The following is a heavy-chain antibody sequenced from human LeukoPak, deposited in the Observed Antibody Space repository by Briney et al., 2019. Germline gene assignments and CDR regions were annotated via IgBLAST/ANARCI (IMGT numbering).Heavy chain of an antibody. J-gene: IGHJ4*02. V-gene: IGHV2-5*02. Sequence: SGPTLVNPTQTLTLTCTFSGFSLSTSGVGVGWIRQPPGKALEWLALIYWDDDKRYSPSLRSRLTITKDTSKNQVVLTMTNMDPVDTATYYCAHGGGFGELFPFDYWGQGTLVTVSS. D-gene: IGHD3-10*01. CDR1: GFSLSTSGVG. CDR3: AHGGGFGELFPFDY. CDR2: IYWDDDK.